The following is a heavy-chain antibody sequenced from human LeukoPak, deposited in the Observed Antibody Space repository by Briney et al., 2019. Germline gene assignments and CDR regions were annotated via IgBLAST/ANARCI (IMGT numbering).Heavy chain of an antibody. J-gene: IGHJ4*02. CDR1: GGSISSSSYS. V-gene: IGHV4-39*07. CDR2: IYYSGST. Sequence: SETLSLTCTVSGGSISSSSYSWGWIRQPPGKGLEWIGSIYYSGSTYYNPSLKSRATISVDTSKNQFSLKLSSVTAADTAVYYCARSPSYYFDYWGQGTLVTVSS. CDR3: ARSPSYYFDY.